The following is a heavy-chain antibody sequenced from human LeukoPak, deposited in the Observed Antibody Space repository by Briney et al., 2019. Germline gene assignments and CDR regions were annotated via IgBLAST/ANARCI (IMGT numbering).Heavy chain of an antibody. Sequence: PGGSLRLSCAASGFTFSSYEMNWVRQAPGKGLEWVSYISSSGSTIYYADSVKGRFTISRDNAKNSLYLQMNSLRAEDTAVYYCARAPVATYIDYWGQETLVTVSS. CDR3: ARAPVATYIDY. V-gene: IGHV3-48*03. CDR2: ISSSGSTI. CDR1: GFTFSSYE. J-gene: IGHJ4*02. D-gene: IGHD1-26*01.